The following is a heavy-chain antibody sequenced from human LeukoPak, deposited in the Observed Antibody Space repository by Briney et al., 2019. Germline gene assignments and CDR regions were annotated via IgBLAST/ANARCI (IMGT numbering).Heavy chain of an antibody. D-gene: IGHD3-3*01. CDR3: AKDLTIFGVANIYGGDY. CDR2: IRYDGSNK. V-gene: IGHV3-30*02. J-gene: IGHJ4*02. CDR1: GFTFSSYG. Sequence: GGSLRLSCAASGFTFSSYGMHWVRQAPGKGLEWVAFIRYDGSNKYYADSVKGRFTISRDNSKNTLYLQMNSLRAEDTAVYYCAKDLTIFGVANIYGGDYWGQGTLVTVSS.